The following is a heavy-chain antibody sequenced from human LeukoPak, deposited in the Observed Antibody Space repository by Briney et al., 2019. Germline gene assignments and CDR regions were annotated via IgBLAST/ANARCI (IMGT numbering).Heavy chain of an antibody. D-gene: IGHD4-17*01. Sequence: SETLSLTCAVSTDPFSSHYWTWIPQPPGKGLEWIGYISYIGSTNYNPSLKSRVTISIDTSKNQFSLKLSSVTAAVTAVYYCARDLVTVTKGFDIWGQGTMVSVSS. J-gene: IGHJ3*02. CDR1: TDPFSSHY. V-gene: IGHV4-59*11. CDR2: ISYIGST. CDR3: ARDLVTVTKGFDI.